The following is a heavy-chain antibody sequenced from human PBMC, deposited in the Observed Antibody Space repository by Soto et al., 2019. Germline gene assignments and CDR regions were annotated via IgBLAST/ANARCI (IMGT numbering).Heavy chain of an antibody. CDR3: AKGGYTFAYE. CDR1: GFPFSTYW. CDR2: IKPDGSQG. J-gene: IGHJ4*02. V-gene: IGHV3-7*01. D-gene: IGHD5-18*01. Sequence: VGSLRLSCAVSGFPFSTYWMCWARQAPGKGLEWVANIKPDGSQGFYVDSVKGRFTISRDNSKNSLYLQMNSLTADDTAVYYCAKGGYTFAYEWGQGTLVTVSS.